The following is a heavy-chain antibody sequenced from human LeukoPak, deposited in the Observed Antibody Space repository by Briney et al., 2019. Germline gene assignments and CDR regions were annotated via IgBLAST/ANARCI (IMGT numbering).Heavy chain of an antibody. CDR3: ARAGPVPAPTYYYMDV. J-gene: IGHJ6*03. D-gene: IGHD2-2*01. Sequence: PSETLSLTCAVYGGPFSGYYWSWIRQPPGKGLEWIGEINHSGSTNYNPSLKSRVTISVDTSKNQFSLKLSSVTAADTAVYYCARAGPVPAPTYYYMDVWGKGTTVTVSS. CDR2: INHSGST. CDR1: GGPFSGYY. V-gene: IGHV4-34*01.